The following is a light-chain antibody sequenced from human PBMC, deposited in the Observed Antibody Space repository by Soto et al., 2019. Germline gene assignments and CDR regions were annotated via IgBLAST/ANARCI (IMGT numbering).Light chain of an antibody. CDR2: EVN. Sequence: QSVLTQPPSASGSPGQSVTISCTGTSSDVGGYDYVSWYQQHPGKAPKLMIYEVNKRPSGVPDRFSGSKSGNTASLTVSGLQAEDEADYYCNSYTGSNNSWVFGGGTQLTVL. CDR1: SSDVGGYDY. CDR3: NSYTGSNNSWV. V-gene: IGLV2-8*01. J-gene: IGLJ3*02.